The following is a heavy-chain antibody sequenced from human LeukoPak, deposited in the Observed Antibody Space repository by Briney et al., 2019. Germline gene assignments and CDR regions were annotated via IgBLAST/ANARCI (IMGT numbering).Heavy chain of an antibody. V-gene: IGHV3-23*01. CDR2: ISNNGVSK. CDR1: GFTFSSYA. J-gene: IGHJ4*02. CDR3: AKPHTPYCSGGTCYVFDF. D-gene: IGHD2-15*01. Sequence: GGSLRLSCAASGFTFSSYAMSWVRQAPGKGLEWVSHISNNGVSKSYADPVKGRYTISRDNSKNTLYLQLNSLRAEDTAVYYCAKPHTPYCSGGTCYVFDFWGQGTLVTVSS.